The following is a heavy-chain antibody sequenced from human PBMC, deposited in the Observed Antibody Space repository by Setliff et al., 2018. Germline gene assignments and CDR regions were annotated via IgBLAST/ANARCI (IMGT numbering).Heavy chain of an antibody. CDR1: GASVSSRSYY. J-gene: IGHJ3*01. V-gene: IGHV4-39*07. CDR3: VRDAGDGYGVDAYAGGGFDF. CDR2: MHYSGRA. Sequence: PSETLSLTCTVSGASVSSRSYYWGWIRQPPGKGLEWIGSMHYSGRAYYNPSLNSRVTISVDTSKKQFSLKVTSVTAADTAVYYCVRDAGDGYGVDAYAGGGFDFWGQGTMVTVSS. D-gene: IGHD4-17*01.